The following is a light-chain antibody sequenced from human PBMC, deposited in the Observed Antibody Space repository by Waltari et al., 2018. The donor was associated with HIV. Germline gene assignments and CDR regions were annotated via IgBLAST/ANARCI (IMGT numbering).Light chain of an antibody. Sequence: SYVLTQAPSVSVAPGQTARITCGGSNIGGKSVHWCQQKPGQAPVLVILDDTVRPSGIPERFAGSTSGNTATLTINGVEAGDEADYYCQVWDSRSNHVLFGGGTKLTVL. V-gene: IGLV3-21*02. J-gene: IGLJ2*01. CDR2: DDT. CDR3: QVWDSRSNHVL. CDR1: NIGGKS.